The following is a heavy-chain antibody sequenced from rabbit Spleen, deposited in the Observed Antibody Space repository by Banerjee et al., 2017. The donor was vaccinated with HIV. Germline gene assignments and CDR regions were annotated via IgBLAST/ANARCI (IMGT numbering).Heavy chain of an antibody. J-gene: IGHJ4*01. CDR3: ARDSAGREDFNL. D-gene: IGHD4-2*01. V-gene: IGHV1S45*01. CDR1: GFSFSDRDV. CDR2: IDVVKSGST. Sequence: QEQLVESGGGLVQPEGSLTLTCKASGFSFSDRDVMCWVRQAPGKGLEWIACIDVVKSGSTYYASWAKGRFTISKTSSTTVTLQVTSLTVADTATYFCARDSAGREDFNLWGPGTLVTVS.